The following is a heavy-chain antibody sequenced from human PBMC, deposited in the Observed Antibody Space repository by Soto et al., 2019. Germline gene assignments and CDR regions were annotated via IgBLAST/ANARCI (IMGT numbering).Heavy chain of an antibody. CDR1: GAALNSGNYY. D-gene: IGHD2-21*01. CDR2: IYVTGAV. V-gene: IGHV4-31*03. J-gene: IGHJ5*02. Sequence: SETLSLTCSVSGAALNSGNYYWSWIRQVPGKGLEWIGHIYVTGAVDYNPSLRDRITISQDTSERQFSLNLRLVTAADTAVSYCARLRIATNNYKWFDTWGQGTLVTVSS. CDR3: ARLRIATNNYKWFDT.